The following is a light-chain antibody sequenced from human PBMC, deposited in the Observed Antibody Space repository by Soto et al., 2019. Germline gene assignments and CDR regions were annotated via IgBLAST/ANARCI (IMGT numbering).Light chain of an antibody. J-gene: IGKJ2*01. CDR2: GAS. CDR3: QQYNILPPFT. CDR1: QSVSSN. V-gene: IGKV3-15*01. Sequence: EIVMTQSPATLSVSPGERATLSCRASQSVSSNLAWYQQKPGQAPRRLIYGASTRATGIPARFSGSGSWTEFTLTISSLQSEDCAVYCWQQYNILPPFTLGQGTKLEIK.